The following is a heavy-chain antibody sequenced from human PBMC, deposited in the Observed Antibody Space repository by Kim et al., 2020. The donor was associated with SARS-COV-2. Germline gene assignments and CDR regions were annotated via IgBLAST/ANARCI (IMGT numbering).Heavy chain of an antibody. CDR2: IYYSGST. J-gene: IGHJ4*02. D-gene: IGHD3-10*01. CDR1: GGSVSSGSYY. Sequence: SETLSLTCTVSGGSVSSGSYYWSWIRQPPGQGLEWIGYIYYSGSTNSNPSLKSRATISVDTSKNQFSLKLSPVTAAATAVYYCARDPRTYYYGSGSYNPLRNFDYWGQGTLGTVSS. V-gene: IGHV4-61*01. CDR3: ARDPRTYYYGSGSYNPLRNFDY.